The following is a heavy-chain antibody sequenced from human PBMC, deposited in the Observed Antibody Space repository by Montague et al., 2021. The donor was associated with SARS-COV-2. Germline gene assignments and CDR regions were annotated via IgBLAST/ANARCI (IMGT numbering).Heavy chain of an antibody. CDR1: GGSINDHY. J-gene: IGHJ2*01. Sequence: SETLSLTCTVSGGSINDHYRSWIRQSPGKGLEWIGYISSNGKTNYNPSLKSRVTLSADASRNEFSLKLDSVTAADTAVYFCARRGYYDSAGYHRHLDLWGRGTMVTVSS. D-gene: IGHD3-22*01. CDR2: ISSNGKT. V-gene: IGHV4-4*09. CDR3: ARRGYYDSAGYHRHLDL.